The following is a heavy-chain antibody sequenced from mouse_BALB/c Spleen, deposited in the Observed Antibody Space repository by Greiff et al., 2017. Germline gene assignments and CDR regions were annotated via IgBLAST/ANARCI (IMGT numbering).Heavy chain of an antibody. Sequence: VQVQQSGTVLARPGASVKMSCKATGYSFTSDWRHWVKQRPGQGLEWIGAIKPGNSDTSYNQQFKGKAKLTAVTSASTAYMELSSLTNEDSAVYYCTRSDYDYYGSFPFAYWGQGTLVTVSA. CDR2: IKPGNSDT. J-gene: IGHJ3*01. V-gene: IGHV1-5*01. CDR3: TRSDYDYYGSFPFAY. CDR1: GYSFTSDW. D-gene: IGHD2-4*01.